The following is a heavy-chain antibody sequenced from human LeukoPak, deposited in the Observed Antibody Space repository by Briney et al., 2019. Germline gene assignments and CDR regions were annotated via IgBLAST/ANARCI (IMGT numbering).Heavy chain of an antibody. CDR2: IFYTGST. J-gene: IGHJ4*02. D-gene: IGHD1-14*01. CDR1: GGSISSYY. CDR3: ASSSGILNFDY. V-gene: IGHV4-59*12. Sequence: SETLSLTCTVSGGSISSYYWSWIRQPPGKGLEWIGYIFYTGSTNYNPSLKSRVTISVDTSKNQFSLKLSSVTAADTAVCYCASSSGILNFDYWGQGTLVTVSS.